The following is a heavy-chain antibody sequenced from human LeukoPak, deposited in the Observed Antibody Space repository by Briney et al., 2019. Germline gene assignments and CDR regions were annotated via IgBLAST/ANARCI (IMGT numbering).Heavy chain of an antibody. CDR3: ARDSTTVVIRACYNGMDV. J-gene: IGHJ6*02. CDR2: ISGSGTDI. D-gene: IGHD4-23*01. V-gene: IGHV3-48*03. CDR1: GFTFSSHE. Sequence: GGSLRLSCAASGFTFSSHEMNWVRQAPGKGLEWVSYISGSGTDIHYADSVKGRFTVSRDNARNSLYLQMNSLRAEDTAAYYCARDSTTVVIRACYNGMDVWGQGTTVTVSS.